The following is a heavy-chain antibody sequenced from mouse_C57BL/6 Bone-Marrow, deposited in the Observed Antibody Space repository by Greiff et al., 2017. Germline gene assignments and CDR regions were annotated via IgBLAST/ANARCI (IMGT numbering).Heavy chain of an antibody. Sequence: QVTLKVSGPGILQPSQTLSLTCSFSGFSLSTFGMGVGWIRQPPGKGLEWLAHIWWDDDKYYNPALKSRLTISKDTSKNQVFLKIANVDTADTATYYCARRGLYYGSSYSAWFAYWGQGTLVTVSA. CDR3: ARRGLYYGSSYSAWFAY. V-gene: IGHV8-8*01. J-gene: IGHJ3*01. CDR1: GFSLSTFGMG. D-gene: IGHD1-1*01. CDR2: IWWDDDK.